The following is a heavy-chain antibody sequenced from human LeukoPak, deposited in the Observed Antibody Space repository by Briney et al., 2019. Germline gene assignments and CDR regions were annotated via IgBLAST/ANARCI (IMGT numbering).Heavy chain of an antibody. CDR3: ARVPHAMVRGVIITEFYFDY. V-gene: IGHV3-21*01. CDR1: GLTFSSYS. CDR2: ISSSSNYV. Sequence: GGSLRLSCAASGLTFSSYSMNWVRQAPGKGLEWVSSISSSSNYVYYADSVKGRFTISRDNAKNSLYLQMNSLRAEDTAVYYCARVPHAMVRGVIITEFYFDYWGQGTLVTVSS. D-gene: IGHD3-10*01. J-gene: IGHJ4*02.